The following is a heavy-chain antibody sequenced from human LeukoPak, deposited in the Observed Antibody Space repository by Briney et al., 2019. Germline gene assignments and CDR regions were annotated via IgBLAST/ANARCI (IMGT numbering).Heavy chain of an antibody. CDR3: ARASVWGGYYGMDV. J-gene: IGHJ6*02. CDR1: GYTFTGYY. D-gene: IGHD3-16*01. Sequence: ASVKVSCKASGYTFTGYYMHWVRQAPGQGLEWMGWINPNSGGTNYAQKFTGWVTMTRDTSISTAYMELSRLRSDDTAVYYCARASVWGGYYGMDVWGQGTTVTVSS. V-gene: IGHV1-2*04. CDR2: INPNSGGT.